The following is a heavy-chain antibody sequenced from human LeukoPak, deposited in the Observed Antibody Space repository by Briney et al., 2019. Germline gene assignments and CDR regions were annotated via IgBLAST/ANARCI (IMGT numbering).Heavy chain of an antibody. CDR2: IKQDGSEK. CDR3: ARTGYYYDSSGYYYRWAFDI. CDR1: GFTFSGYW. D-gene: IGHD3-22*01. J-gene: IGHJ3*02. Sequence: GGSLRLSCAASGFTFSGYWMSWVRQAPGKGLEWVANIKQDGSEKYYVDSVEGRFTISRDNAKNSLYLQMNSLRAEDTAVYYCARTGYYYDSSGYYYRWAFDIWGQGTMVTVSS. V-gene: IGHV3-7*01.